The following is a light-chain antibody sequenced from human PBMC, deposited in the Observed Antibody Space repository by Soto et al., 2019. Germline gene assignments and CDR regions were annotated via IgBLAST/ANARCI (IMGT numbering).Light chain of an antibody. J-gene: IGKJ4*01. CDR2: GSC. V-gene: IGKV1-39*01. CDR1: QSISTY. Sequence: DIQITQSPSSLSASVGDRVTFTCRARQSISTYLNWYEQKPGKAPNLLIYGSCNLQGGVPSRFSGGGSGTGFSLTISCLRPEEFGTYYCQQSYTSPVTCGGGTEVDIK. CDR3: QQSYTSPVT.